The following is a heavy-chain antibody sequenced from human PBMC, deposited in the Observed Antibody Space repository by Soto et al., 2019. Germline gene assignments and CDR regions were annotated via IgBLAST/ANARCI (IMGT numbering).Heavy chain of an antibody. CDR1: GYTFTGYY. D-gene: IGHD3-9*01. V-gene: IGHV1-2*04. Sequence: QVQLVQSGAEVKKPGASVKVSCKASGYTFTGYYMHWVRQAPGQGLEWMGWINPNSGGTNYAQKFQGWVTMTGDTYISTAYMELSRLRSDDTAVYYCARSNGSYYDILTGSPPNNWFDPWGQGTLVTVSS. J-gene: IGHJ5*02. CDR3: ARSNGSYYDILTGSPPNNWFDP. CDR2: INPNSGGT.